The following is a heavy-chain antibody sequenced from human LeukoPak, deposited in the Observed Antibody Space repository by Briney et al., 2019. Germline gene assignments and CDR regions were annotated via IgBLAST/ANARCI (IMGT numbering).Heavy chain of an antibody. CDR1: GDSVSSNSAA. D-gene: IGHD4-17*01. J-gene: IGHJ5*02. CDR2: TYYRSNWFN. CDR3: AKNYGDSNWFDP. Sequence: LSQTLSLTCAISGDSVSSNSAACNWIRQSPSRGLEWLGRTYYRSNWFNDFALSVKSRITINPDTSKNQFSLQLNSVTPEDTAVYYCAKNYGDSNWFDPWGQGTLVAVSS. V-gene: IGHV6-1*01.